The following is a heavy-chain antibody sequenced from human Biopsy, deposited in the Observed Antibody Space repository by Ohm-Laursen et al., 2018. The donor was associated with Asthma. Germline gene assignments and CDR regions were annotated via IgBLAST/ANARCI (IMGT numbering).Heavy chain of an antibody. J-gene: IGHJ5*02. Sequence: TLSLTCTVSGGSINIGDYYWSWIRQHPGKGLEWIGYIYYSGSTYYNPSLKSRVSISIDTSKNQFSLRLSSVTATDTAVYYCARTTYGDDGFDPWGQGTLVTVSS. CDR3: ARTTYGDDGFDP. D-gene: IGHD4-17*01. V-gene: IGHV4-31*03. CDR2: IYYSGST. CDR1: GGSINIGDYY.